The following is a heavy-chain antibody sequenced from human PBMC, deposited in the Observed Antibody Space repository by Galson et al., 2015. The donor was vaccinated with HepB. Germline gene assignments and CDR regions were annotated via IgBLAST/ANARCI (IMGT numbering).Heavy chain of an antibody. D-gene: IGHD1-14*01. Sequence: PALVKPTQTLTLTCTFSGFSLSTSGVGVGWIRQPPGKALEWLALIYWDDDKRYSPSLKSRLTITKDTSKNQVVLTMTNMDPVDTATYYCAHFSEPRGPTPRTNDAFDIWGQGTMVTVSS. V-gene: IGHV2-5*02. CDR2: IYWDDDK. CDR1: GFSLSTSGVG. J-gene: IGHJ3*02. CDR3: AHFSEPRGPTPRTNDAFDI.